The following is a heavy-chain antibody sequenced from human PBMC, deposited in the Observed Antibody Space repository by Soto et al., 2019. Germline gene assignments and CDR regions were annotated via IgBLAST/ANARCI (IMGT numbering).Heavy chain of an antibody. J-gene: IGHJ4*02. Sequence: QVQLLQSGPGPVKPSQTLSLTCTVSGVYVDSAAYYWSWFRQRPGMVLEWIGNIYFNRSTYYSPSFKSRLPISLDTSRNQFSRRLSSVTAADTAVYYCARYRFTASWSKFDYWGQGTLVTVSP. CDR3: ARYRFTASWSKFDY. V-gene: IGHV4-31*03. CDR1: GVYVDSAAYY. CDR2: IYFNRST. D-gene: IGHD3-16*02.